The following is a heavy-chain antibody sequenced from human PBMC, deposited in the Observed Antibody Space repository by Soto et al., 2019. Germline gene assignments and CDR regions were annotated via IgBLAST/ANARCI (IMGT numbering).Heavy chain of an antibody. J-gene: IGHJ6*02. CDR2: IRSKTDGEIR. CDR3: TAKIQLGKVYYYYVMDV. V-gene: IGHV3-15*07. Sequence: PGGSLRLSCAASGFTFSSAWMNWVRQAPGKGLEWVGRIRSKTDGEIRDYAAPVKGRFTISRDDSTNTLYLQMNSLKSEDTAVYYCTAKIQLGKVYYYYVMDVWGQGTPVTVSS. D-gene: IGHD1-1*01. CDR1: GFTFSSAW.